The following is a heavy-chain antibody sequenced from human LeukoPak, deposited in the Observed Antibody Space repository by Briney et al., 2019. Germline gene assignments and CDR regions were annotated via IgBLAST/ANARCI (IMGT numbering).Heavy chain of an antibody. CDR2: IKQDGSEK. V-gene: IGHV3-7*01. D-gene: IGHD3-16*01. Sequence: PGGSLRLSCAASRFTFGTYWMTWVRQAPGKGLEWVANIKQDGSEKYYVDSVKGRFTISRDKAKNSLYLQMNSLRAEDTAVYFCAAGYYANTGAFDIWGQGTMITVSS. CDR1: RFTFGTYW. J-gene: IGHJ3*02. CDR3: AAGYYANTGAFDI.